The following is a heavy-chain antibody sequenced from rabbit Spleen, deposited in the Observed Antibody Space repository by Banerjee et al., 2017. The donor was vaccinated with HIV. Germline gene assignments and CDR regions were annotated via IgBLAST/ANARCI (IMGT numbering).Heavy chain of an antibody. V-gene: IGHV1S45*01. CDR2: IAGSSSGFT. CDR3: ARDTASSFSSYGMDL. Sequence: QEQLEESGGGLVKPEGSLTLTCKASGFSFSDRDVMCWVRQAPGKGLEWISCIAGSSSGFTYSATWAKGRFTCSKTSSTTVTLQMTSLTVADTATYFCARDTASSFSSYGMDLWGPWTLVTVS. D-gene: IGHD8-1*01. J-gene: IGHJ6*01. CDR1: GFSFSDRDV.